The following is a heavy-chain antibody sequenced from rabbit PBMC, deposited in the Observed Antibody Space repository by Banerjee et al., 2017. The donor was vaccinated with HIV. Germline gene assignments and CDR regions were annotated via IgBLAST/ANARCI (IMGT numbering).Heavy chain of an antibody. CDR2: LSSATGKT. D-gene: IGHD4-2*01. CDR3: ARGSLYGGAGGAWPFGL. Sequence: LEESGGGLVKPGGTLTLTCTVSGFSFSSNWICWVRQAPGKGLEWIACLSSATGKTPYATWAKGRFTISRPSSTTVTLQMTSLTAADTAIYFCARGSLYGGAGGAWPFGLWGPGTLVTVS. J-gene: IGHJ4*01. CDR1: GFSFSSNW. V-gene: IGHV1S45*01.